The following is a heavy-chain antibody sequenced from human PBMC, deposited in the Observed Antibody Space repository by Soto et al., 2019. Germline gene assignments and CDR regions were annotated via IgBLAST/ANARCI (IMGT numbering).Heavy chain of an antibody. V-gene: IGHV3-33*01. CDR3: ARGDTAMVLGAFDI. Sequence: QVQLVESGGGVVQPGRSLRLSCAASGFTFSSYGMHWVRQAPGKGLEWVAVIWYDGSNKYYADSVKGRFTISRDNSKNTLYLQMNSLRAEDTAVYYCARGDTAMVLGAFDIWGQGTMVTVSS. CDR1: GFTFSSYG. CDR2: IWYDGSNK. J-gene: IGHJ3*02. D-gene: IGHD5-18*01.